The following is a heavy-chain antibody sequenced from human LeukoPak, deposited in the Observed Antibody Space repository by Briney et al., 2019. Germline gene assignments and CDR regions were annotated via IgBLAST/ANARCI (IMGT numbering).Heavy chain of an antibody. V-gene: IGHV1-69*13. CDR1: GGTFSSYA. Sequence: ASVKVSCKASGGTFSSYAISWVRQAPGQGLEWMGGIIPIFGTANCAQKFQGRVTITADESTSTAYMELSSLRSEDTAVYYCASNPYYDSSGGGFDYWGQGTLVTVSS. CDR3: ASNPYYDSSGGGFDY. CDR2: IIPIFGTA. J-gene: IGHJ4*02. D-gene: IGHD3-22*01.